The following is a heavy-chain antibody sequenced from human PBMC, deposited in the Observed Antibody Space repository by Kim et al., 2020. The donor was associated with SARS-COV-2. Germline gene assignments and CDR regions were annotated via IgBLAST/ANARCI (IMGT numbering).Heavy chain of an antibody. D-gene: IGHD2-15*01. CDR3: AKLGYCSGGSCYSLDPVVDY. CDR1: GFTFSSYG. CDR2: ISYDGSNK. V-gene: IGHV3-30*18. J-gene: IGHJ4*02. Sequence: GGSLRLSCAASGFTFSSYGMHWVRQAPGKGLEWVAVISYDGSNKYYADSVKGRFTISRDNSKNTLYLQMNSLRAEDTAVYYCAKLGYCSGGSCYSLDPVVDYWGQGTLVTVSS.